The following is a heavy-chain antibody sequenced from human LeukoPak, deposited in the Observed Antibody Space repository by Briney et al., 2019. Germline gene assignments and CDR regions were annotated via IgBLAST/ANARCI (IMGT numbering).Heavy chain of an antibody. J-gene: IGHJ4*02. V-gene: IGHV3-64*01. Sequence: GGSLRLSCAASGFTFSSYAMHWVRQAPGKGLEYVSAISSNGGSTYYANSVKGRFTISRDNAKNSLYLQMNSLRAEDTAVYYSARTYYYDSSGYNGYWGQGTLVTVSS. D-gene: IGHD3-22*01. CDR1: GFTFSSYA. CDR3: ARTYYYDSSGYNGY. CDR2: ISSNGGST.